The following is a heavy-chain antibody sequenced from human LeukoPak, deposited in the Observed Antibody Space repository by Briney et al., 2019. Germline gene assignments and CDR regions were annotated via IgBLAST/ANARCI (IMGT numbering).Heavy chain of an antibody. D-gene: IGHD3-22*01. CDR2: IYYSGNT. J-gene: IGHJ4*02. CDR3: ARRLHYYDSSGYSLTFDY. CDR1: GGSISSSSYY. V-gene: IGHV4-39*07. Sequence: PSETLSLTCTVSGGSISSSSYYWGWLRQPPGKGLEWIGCIYYSGNTYYNPSLKSRVTISVDTSKNQFSLKLSSVTAADTAVYYCARRLHYYDSSGYSLTFDYWGQGTLVTVSS.